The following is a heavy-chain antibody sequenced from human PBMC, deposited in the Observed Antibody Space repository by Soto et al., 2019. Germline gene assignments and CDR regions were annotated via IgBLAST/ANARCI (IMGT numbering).Heavy chain of an antibody. CDR3: ARDLVTFGGVIAAFDI. V-gene: IGHV4-61*01. CDR2: IYYSGST. CDR1: GGSVSSGSYY. Sequence: SETLSLTCTVSGGSVSSGSYYWSWIRQPPGKGLEWIGYIYYSGSTNYNPSLKSRVTISVDTSKNQFSLKLSSVTAADTAVYYCARDLVTFGGVIAAFDIWGQGTMVTVSS. D-gene: IGHD3-16*02. J-gene: IGHJ3*02.